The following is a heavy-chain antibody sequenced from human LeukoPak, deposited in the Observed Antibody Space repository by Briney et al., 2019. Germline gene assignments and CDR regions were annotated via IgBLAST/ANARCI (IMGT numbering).Heavy chain of an antibody. V-gene: IGHV1-2*02. D-gene: IGHD2-15*01. CDR1: GYTFTAYS. Sequence: ASVKVSCKASGYTFTAYSMHWVRQAPGQGLEWMGWIKPNSGVTNYAQRFQARVTMTSDMSISTAYMELNSLTSDDTAVYYCARVDGSCSGGSCPSGNWFDPWGQGTLVTVSS. CDR2: IKPNSGVT. J-gene: IGHJ5*02. CDR3: ARVDGSCSGGSCPSGNWFDP.